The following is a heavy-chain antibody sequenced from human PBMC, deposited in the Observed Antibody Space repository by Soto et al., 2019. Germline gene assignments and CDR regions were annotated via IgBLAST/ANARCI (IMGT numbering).Heavy chain of an antibody. J-gene: IGHJ4*02. D-gene: IGHD6-19*01. CDR2: ISGVDNGA. V-gene: IGHV3-23*01. CDR1: GFTFNNKA. CDR3: AKGRAGHTSGADF. Sequence: EVQPLESGGGLVQPGGSLRLSCATSGFTFNNKAMNWVRQAPGKGLEWVSVISGVDNGAYYAESVKGRFTISRDNSKNTVTLQMNSLRAEDTAVYYCAKGRAGHTSGADFWGQGTLVTVSS.